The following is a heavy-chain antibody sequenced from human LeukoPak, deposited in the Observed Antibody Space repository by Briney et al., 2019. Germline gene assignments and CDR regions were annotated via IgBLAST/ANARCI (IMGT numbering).Heavy chain of an antibody. CDR1: GFTFSRYS. V-gene: IGHV3-21*01. CDR2: ISSTSSSI. J-gene: IGHJ4*02. Sequence: GGSLRLSCAASGFTFSRYSMNWVRQAPGAGLEWVSTISSTSSSIYYADSVKGRFTISRDNAKNTLYLQMNSLRAEDTAVYYCAKRLYYGSGTSPGFDYWGQGTLVTVSS. CDR3: AKRLYYGSGTSPGFDY. D-gene: IGHD3-10*01.